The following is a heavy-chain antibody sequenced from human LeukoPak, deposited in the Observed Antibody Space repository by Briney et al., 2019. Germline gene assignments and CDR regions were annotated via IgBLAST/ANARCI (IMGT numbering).Heavy chain of an antibody. CDR2: ISPDGSDI. CDR1: GPTITKYW. J-gene: IGHJ4*02. V-gene: IGHV3-7*04. Sequence: GGSLRLSCAVSGPTITKYWMSWVRQAPGKRLEWVANISPDGSDIQCLDSVRDRFTVSRDNARNSLYLEMNRLRVEDTAIYYCVRGSSSNWGQGTLVTVSS. CDR3: VRGSSSN. D-gene: IGHD2-2*01.